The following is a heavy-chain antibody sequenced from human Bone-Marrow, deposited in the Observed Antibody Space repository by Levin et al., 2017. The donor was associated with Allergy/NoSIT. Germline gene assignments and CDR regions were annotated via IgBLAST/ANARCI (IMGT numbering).Heavy chain of an antibody. D-gene: IGHD6-13*01. CDR1: GGSINNTNHY. CDR2: MFAGGAA. V-gene: IGHV4-61*02. J-gene: IGHJ5*02. Sequence: SETLSLTCTVSGGSINNTNHYWSWIRQPAGTGLEWIGRMFAGGAATYNRSLRSRVTISIDTSNNQFSLKLPSVTAADTAVYYCARDETFNSWHTGWFDPWGQGTLVTVSS. CDR3: ARDETFNSWHTGWFDP.